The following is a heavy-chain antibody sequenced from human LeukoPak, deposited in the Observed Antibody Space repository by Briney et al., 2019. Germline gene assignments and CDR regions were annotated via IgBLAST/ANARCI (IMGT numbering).Heavy chain of an antibody. CDR1: GGSISSYY. V-gene: IGHV4-59*01. D-gene: IGHD5-12*01. Sequence: SETLSPTCTVSGGSISSYYWSWIRQPAGKGLEWIGYVYYSGSTNYNPSLESRVAISIDTSKNQFSLNLTSVSAADTAVYYCASGWLRYYYFDNWGQGILVTVSS. CDR2: VYYSGST. CDR3: ASGWLRYYYFDN. J-gene: IGHJ4*02.